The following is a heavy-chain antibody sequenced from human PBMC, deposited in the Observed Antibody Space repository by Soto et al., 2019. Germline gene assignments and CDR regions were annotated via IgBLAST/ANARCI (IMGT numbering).Heavy chain of an antibody. CDR2: IYYSGST. CDR3: ARGPDDHNGFDA. Sequence: PSETLSLTCTVSGGSISSYYWSWIRQPPGKGLEWIGYIYYSGSTNYNPSLKSRVTISVDTSKNQFSLKLSSVTAADTAVYYWARGPDDHNGFDAWGQGTLVTVSS. J-gene: IGHJ5*02. V-gene: IGHV4-59*01. CDR1: GGSISSYY. D-gene: IGHD1-1*01.